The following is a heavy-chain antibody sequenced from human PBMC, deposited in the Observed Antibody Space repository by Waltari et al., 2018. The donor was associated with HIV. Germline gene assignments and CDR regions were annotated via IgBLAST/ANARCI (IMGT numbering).Heavy chain of an antibody. CDR1: GFTVSSNY. CDR2: IYSGGST. V-gene: IGHV3-53*02. Sequence: EVQLVETGGGFIQPGGSLRLSCAASGFTVSSNYMGWVRQAPGKGLEWVSVIYSGGSTYYADSVKGRFTISRDNSKNTLYLQMNSLRAEDTAVYYCARGIAARYFDYWGQGTLVTVSS. J-gene: IGHJ4*02. D-gene: IGHD6-6*01. CDR3: ARGIAARYFDY.